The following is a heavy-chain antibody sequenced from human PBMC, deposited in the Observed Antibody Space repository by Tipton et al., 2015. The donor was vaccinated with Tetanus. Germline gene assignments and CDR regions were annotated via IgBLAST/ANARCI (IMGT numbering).Heavy chain of an antibody. J-gene: IGHJ6*02. CDR1: GYYLTNYG. V-gene: IGHV1-18*01. D-gene: IGHD3-3*01. Sequence: QSGAEVRKPGASVRISCTLSGYYLTNYGVSWVRQAPGQGLEWMAWISGYSGSTKFAQRFQGRVAMTTDTSTSTAYMELSRLRSDDTAVYYCARAGPQATFGVKYGMDVWGQGTTVTVSS. CDR2: ISGYSGST. CDR3: ARAGPQATFGVKYGMDV.